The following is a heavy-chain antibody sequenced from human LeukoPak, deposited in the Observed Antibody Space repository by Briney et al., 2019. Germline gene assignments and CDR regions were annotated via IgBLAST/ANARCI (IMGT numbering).Heavy chain of an antibody. Sequence: PGGSLRLSCAASGFTFSSYAMSWVRQAPGKGLEWVSAISGSGGSTYYADSVKGRFTISRDNSKNTLYLQMNSLRAEDTAVYYCAKVQLRITMVRGAPDYWGQGTLVTVSS. V-gene: IGHV3-23*01. CDR2: ISGSGGST. CDR3: AKVQLRITMVRGAPDY. J-gene: IGHJ4*02. CDR1: GFTFSSYA. D-gene: IGHD3-10*01.